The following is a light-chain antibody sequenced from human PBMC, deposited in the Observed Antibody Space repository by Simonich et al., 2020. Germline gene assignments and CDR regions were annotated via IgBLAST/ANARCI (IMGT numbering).Light chain of an antibody. CDR2: DVS. V-gene: IGLV2-14*01. CDR1: SSDVGGSNY. Sequence: QSARTQPASVSGSPGQSITISCTGTSSDVGGSNYVSWYQQHPGKAPKLMIYDVSKRPSGVSNRFSGSKSGNTSSLTISGLQAEDEADYYCSSYTSSSTLVFGGGTKLTVL. CDR3: SSYTSSSTLV. J-gene: IGLJ2*01.